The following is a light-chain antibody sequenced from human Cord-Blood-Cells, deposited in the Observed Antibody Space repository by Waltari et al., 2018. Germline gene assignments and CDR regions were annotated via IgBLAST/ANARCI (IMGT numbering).Light chain of an antibody. CDR3: QSADSSGTDV. CDR2: KDS. Sequence: SYELTPPPSVSVSPGQTARITCSGDALPKQYASWYQQKPGQPPVLLIYKDSERPSGIPERFSGSSSGTTVTLTISGVQAEDEADYYCQSADSSGTDVFGTGTKVTVL. CDR1: ALPKQY. J-gene: IGLJ1*01. V-gene: IGLV3-25*03.